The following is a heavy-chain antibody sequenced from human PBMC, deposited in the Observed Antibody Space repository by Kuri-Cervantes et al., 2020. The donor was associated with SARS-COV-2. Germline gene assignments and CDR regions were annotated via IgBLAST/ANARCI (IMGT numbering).Heavy chain of an antibody. J-gene: IGHJ4*02. Sequence: GESLKISCAASGFTFSNAWMSWVRQAPGKGLEWVGRIKSKTDGGTTDYAAPVKGRFTISRDNSKNTLYLQMNSLRAEGSAVYYCASSQRTIAARERYYFDYWGQGTLVTVSS. D-gene: IGHD6-6*01. CDR1: GFTFSNAW. CDR2: IKSKTDGGTT. V-gene: IGHV3-15*01. CDR3: ASSQRTIAARERYYFDY.